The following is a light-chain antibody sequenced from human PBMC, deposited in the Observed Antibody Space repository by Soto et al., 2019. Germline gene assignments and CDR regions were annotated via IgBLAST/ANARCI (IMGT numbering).Light chain of an antibody. CDR2: AAS. Sequence: IQLTQSPSSLSASVGDRVTITCRASQDIAIYLAWYQQKPGEAPKLLIYAASTLHGGVPSRFSGSGSGTDFALTITSLQAEDFATYYCQQLSSYPSTFGGGTKVEIK. V-gene: IGKV1-9*01. CDR1: QDIAIY. CDR3: QQLSSYPST. J-gene: IGKJ4*01.